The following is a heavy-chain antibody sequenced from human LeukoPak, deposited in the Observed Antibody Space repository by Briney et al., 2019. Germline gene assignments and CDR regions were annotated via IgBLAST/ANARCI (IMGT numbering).Heavy chain of an antibody. J-gene: IGHJ4*02. V-gene: IGHV4-34*01. Sequence: PSETLSLTCAVYGGSFSGYYWSWIRQPPGKGLEWIGEINHSGSTNYNPSLKSRVTISVDTSKNQFSLKLSSVTAADTAVYYCARSYGSGSYYKLVFDCWGQGTLVTVSS. CDR3: ARSYGSGSYYKLVFDC. D-gene: IGHD3-10*01. CDR1: GGSFSGYY. CDR2: INHSGST.